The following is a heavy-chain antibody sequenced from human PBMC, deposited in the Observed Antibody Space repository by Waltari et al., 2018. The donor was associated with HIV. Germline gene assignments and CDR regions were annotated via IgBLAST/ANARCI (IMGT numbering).Heavy chain of an antibody. V-gene: IGHV4-59*01. CDR3: ARDFGSH. CDR1: GGSISSYY. Sequence: QVQLQESGPGLVKPSETLSLTCTVSGGSISSYYWSWIRQPPGKGLEWIGYIYYSGSTNYNPSLKSRVTISVDTSKNQFSLKLSSVTAADTAVYYCARDFGSHWGQGTLVTVSS. D-gene: IGHD3-3*01. J-gene: IGHJ1*01. CDR2: IYYSGST.